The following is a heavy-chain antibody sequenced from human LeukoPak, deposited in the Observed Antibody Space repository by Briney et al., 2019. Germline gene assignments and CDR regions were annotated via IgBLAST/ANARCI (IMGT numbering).Heavy chain of an antibody. D-gene: IGHD6-19*01. J-gene: IGHJ4*02. V-gene: IGHV3-23*01. CDR3: AKVPSIAVAGTGFDY. CDR2: ISGSGGST. CDR1: GFTFSSYA. Sequence: GGSLRLSCAASGFTFSSYAMSWVRQAPGKGLEWVSAISGSGGSTYYADSVKGRFTISRDNSKNTLYLQMNSLRAEDTAVYYCAKVPSIAVAGTGFDYWAREPWSPSPQ.